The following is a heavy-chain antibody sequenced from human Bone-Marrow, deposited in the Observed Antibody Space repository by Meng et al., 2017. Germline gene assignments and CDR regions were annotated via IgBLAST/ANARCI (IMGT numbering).Heavy chain of an antibody. D-gene: IGHD1-1*01. CDR3: NWNDFGDY. J-gene: IGHJ4*02. CDR1: GFTFSNAW. Sequence: VQLVGCGGGLGRPGGSLRLSCAASGFTFSNAWMSWVRQAPGRGLEWVARIKSKTDGETPDYAAPVKGRFTISRDDSKNTLYLQMHSLKTEDTAVYYCNWNDFGDYWGQGALVTVSS. V-gene: IGHV3-15*01. CDR2: IKSKTDGETP.